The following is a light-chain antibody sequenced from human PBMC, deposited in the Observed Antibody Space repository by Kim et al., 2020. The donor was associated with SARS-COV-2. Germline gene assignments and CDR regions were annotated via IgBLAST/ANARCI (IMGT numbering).Light chain of an antibody. V-gene: IGLV7-43*01. CDR1: TGAVTSAHN. CDR3: LLNYGGPWV. Sequence: QAVVTQEPSLTVSPGGTVTLTCASSTGAVTSAHNANWFQQKPGQAPRALIHRTNNRHSWTPARFSGSLLGDKAALTLSPVQPEDEADYYCLLNYGGPWVFGGGTKVTVL. J-gene: IGLJ3*02. CDR2: RTN.